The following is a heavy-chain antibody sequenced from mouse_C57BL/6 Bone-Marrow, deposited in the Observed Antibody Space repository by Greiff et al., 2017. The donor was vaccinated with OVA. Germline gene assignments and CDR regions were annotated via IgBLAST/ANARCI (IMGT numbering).Heavy chain of an antibody. D-gene: IGHD2-4*01. V-gene: IGHV1-55*01. Sequence: QVQLQQPGAELVKPGASVKMSCKASGYTFTSYWITWVKQRPGQGLEWIGDIYPGSGSTNYNEKFKSKATLTVDTSSSTAYMQLSSLTSEDSAVYYCAKGPLYYDYALFAYWGQGTLVTVSA. CDR3: AKGPLYYDYALFAY. J-gene: IGHJ3*01. CDR2: IYPGSGST. CDR1: GYTFTSYW.